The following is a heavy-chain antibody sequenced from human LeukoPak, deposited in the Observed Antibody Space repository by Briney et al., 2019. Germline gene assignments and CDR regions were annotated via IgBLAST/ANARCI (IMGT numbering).Heavy chain of an antibody. CDR1: GFTFSSYG. Sequence: GRSLRLSCAASGFTFSSYGMHWVRQAPGKGLEWVAVISYDGSNKHYADSVKGRFTISRDNSKNTLYLQMNSLRGEDTAVYYCAKDPGKFWSGHDYWGQGALVTVSS. CDR3: AKDPGKFWSGHDY. CDR2: ISYDGSNK. V-gene: IGHV3-30*18. J-gene: IGHJ4*02. D-gene: IGHD3-3*01.